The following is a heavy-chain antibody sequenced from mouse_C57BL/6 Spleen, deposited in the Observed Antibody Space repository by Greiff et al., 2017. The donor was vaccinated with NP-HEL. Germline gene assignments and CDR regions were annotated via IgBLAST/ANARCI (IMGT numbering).Heavy chain of an antibody. CDR3: ARYSDYGENYYAMDY. V-gene: IGHV7-3*01. Sequence: EVMLVESGGGLVQPGGSLSLSCAASGFTFTDYYMSWVRQPPGKALEWLGFIRNKANGYTTEYSASVKGRFTISRDNSHSILYLQMNALRAEDSATYYDARYSDYGENYYAMDYWGQGTSVTVSS. CDR1: GFTFTDYY. CDR2: IRNKANGYTT. D-gene: IGHD2-4*01. J-gene: IGHJ4*01.